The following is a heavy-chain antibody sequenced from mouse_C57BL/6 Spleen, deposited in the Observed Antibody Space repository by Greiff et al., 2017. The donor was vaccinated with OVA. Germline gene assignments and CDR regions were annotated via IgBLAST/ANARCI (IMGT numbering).Heavy chain of an antibody. CDR2: IYPNSGST. V-gene: IGHV1-64*01. Sequence: QVQLQQPGAELVKPGASVKLSCKASGYTFTSYWMHWVKQRPGQGLEWIGMIYPNSGSTNYNEKFKSKATLTAEKSSSTAYMQLSSLTSEDSAVYYGAPIDYYDSSYAMDYWGQGTSVTVSS. J-gene: IGHJ4*01. D-gene: IGHD1-1*01. CDR1: GYTFTSYW. CDR3: APIDYYDSSYAMDY.